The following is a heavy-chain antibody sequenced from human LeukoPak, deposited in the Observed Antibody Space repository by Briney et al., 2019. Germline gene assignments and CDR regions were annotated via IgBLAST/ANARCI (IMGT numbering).Heavy chain of an antibody. D-gene: IGHD3-9*01. CDR3: ARGEDFERYYLVY. V-gene: IGHV4-59*01. CDR1: GGSISLYY. Sequence: SETLSLTCSVSGGSISLYYWTWIRQIPGKGLEWIGYIYYTGTTNYNPLFESRATISVDTYKNQFSLKLNSVTAADTAVYFCARGEDFERYYLVYWGQGTLVTVSS. CDR2: IYYTGTT. J-gene: IGHJ4*02.